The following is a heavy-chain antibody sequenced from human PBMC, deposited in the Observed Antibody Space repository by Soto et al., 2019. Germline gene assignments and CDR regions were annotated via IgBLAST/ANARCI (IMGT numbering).Heavy chain of an antibody. CDR1: GGTFSSYA. V-gene: IGHV1-69*13. CDR2: IIPIFGTA. Sequence: GASVKVSCKASGGTFSSYAISWVRQAPGQGLEWMGGIIPIFGTANYAQRFQGRVTITADESTSTAYMELSSLRSEDTAVYYCARIVDSSGYYSSWFDPWGQGTLVTVSS. CDR3: ARIVDSSGYYSSWFDP. J-gene: IGHJ5*02. D-gene: IGHD3-22*01.